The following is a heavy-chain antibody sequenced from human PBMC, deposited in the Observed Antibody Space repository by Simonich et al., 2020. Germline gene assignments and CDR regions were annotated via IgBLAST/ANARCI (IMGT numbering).Heavy chain of an antibody. J-gene: IGHJ3*02. CDR2: INQSGST. D-gene: IGHD1-1*01. CDR1: GGSFSGYY. V-gene: IGHV4-34*01. Sequence: QVQLQQWGAGLLKPSETLSLTCAVYGGSFSGYYWSWIRQPPGKGLVLIGEINQSGSTNYNPSLKSRVTISVDTAKNQFSLKLSSVTAADTAVYYCARGKGWKNAFDIWGQGTMVTVSS. CDR3: ARGKGWKNAFDI.